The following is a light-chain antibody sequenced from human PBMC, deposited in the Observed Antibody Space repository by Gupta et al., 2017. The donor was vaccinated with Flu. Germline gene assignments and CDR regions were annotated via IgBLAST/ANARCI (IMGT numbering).Light chain of an antibody. CDR3: HQYNSYSPET. V-gene: IGKV1-5*03. Sequence: RVTITCRASQSINNWLAWYQQKPGKAPKLLIYKASSLQSGVPSRFSGSGSGTEFSLTISSLQPDDFAIYYCHQYNSYSPETFGQGTKLEIK. CDR2: KAS. CDR1: QSINNW. J-gene: IGKJ2*01.